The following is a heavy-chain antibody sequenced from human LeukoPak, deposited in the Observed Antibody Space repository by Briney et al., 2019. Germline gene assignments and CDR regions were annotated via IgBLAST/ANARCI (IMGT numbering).Heavy chain of an antibody. D-gene: IGHD2-2*02. Sequence: SETLSLTCTVSGGSISSYYWSWIRQPPGKGLEWIGYIYYSGSTNYNPSLKSRVTISVDTSKNQFSLKLSSVTAADTAVYYCARESGYCSSTSCYMNAFDIWGQGTMATVSS. V-gene: IGHV4-59*01. J-gene: IGHJ3*02. CDR2: IYYSGST. CDR1: GGSISSYY. CDR3: ARESGYCSSTSCYMNAFDI.